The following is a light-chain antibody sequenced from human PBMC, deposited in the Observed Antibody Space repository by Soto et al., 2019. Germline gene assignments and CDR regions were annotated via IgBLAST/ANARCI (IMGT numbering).Light chain of an antibody. CDR1: QTISSW. CDR3: QHYNSYSEA. Sequence: DIHMTQSPSTLSGSVGHRFTITCRASQTISSWLAWYQQKPGKAPKLLIYKASTLKSGVPSRFRGSGSGTEFTLTISSLQPDDFETYYCQHYNSYSEAFGQGTKVDIK. CDR2: KAS. J-gene: IGKJ1*01. V-gene: IGKV1-5*03.